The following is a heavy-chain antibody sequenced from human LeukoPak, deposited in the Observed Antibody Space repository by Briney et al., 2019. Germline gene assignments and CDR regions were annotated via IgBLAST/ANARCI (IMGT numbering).Heavy chain of an antibody. Sequence: ASVKVSCKASGYTFTSYGISWVRQAPGQGLEWMGWISAYNGNTNYAQKLQGRVTMTTDTSTSTAYMELRSLRSDDTAVYYCARVWDDILTGYPFDYWGQGTLVTVSS. D-gene: IGHD3-9*01. V-gene: IGHV1-18*01. CDR3: ARVWDDILTGYPFDY. CDR2: ISAYNGNT. CDR1: GYTFTSYG. J-gene: IGHJ4*02.